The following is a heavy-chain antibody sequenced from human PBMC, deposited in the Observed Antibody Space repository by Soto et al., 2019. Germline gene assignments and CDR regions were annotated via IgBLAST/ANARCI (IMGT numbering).Heavy chain of an antibody. D-gene: IGHD3-10*01. J-gene: IGHJ4*02. CDR3: VRDSFNSSRTYYHYFDY. Sequence: EVHLVESGGGVVQPGGSLSLSCAASGFDFNIYSKNWVRQAPGKGPEWIAHINRAGGYIHYAASVQGRFTISRDNGRNSLYLHMNSLSVEGTAAYYCVRDSFNSSRTYYHYFDYWGQGTLATVSS. V-gene: IGHV3-48*01. CDR2: INRAGGYI. CDR1: GFDFNIYS.